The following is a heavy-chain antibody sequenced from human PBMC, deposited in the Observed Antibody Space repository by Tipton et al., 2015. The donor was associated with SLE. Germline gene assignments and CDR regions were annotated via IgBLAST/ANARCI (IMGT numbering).Heavy chain of an antibody. Sequence: TLSLTCAVSGYSISSGCYWGWIRQPPGKGLEWIGSIYHIGSTYYNPSLKSRVTISVDTSKNQFSLKLSSVTAADTAVYYCARRSPSDYYDSSGYSYFDYWGQGTLVTVSS. D-gene: IGHD3-22*01. CDR1: GYSISSGCY. J-gene: IGHJ4*02. CDR2: IYHIGST. CDR3: ARRSPSDYYDSSGYSYFDY. V-gene: IGHV4-38-2*01.